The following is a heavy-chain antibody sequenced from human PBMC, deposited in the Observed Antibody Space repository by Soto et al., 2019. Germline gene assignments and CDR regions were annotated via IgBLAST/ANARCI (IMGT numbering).Heavy chain of an antibody. Sequence: LRLSCRVSGFTFNNSGMHWVRQAPGKGLEWMAVISYDGSEKHYADSMKGRLTISRDNSKDTLHLQMNSLRAEDTAIYFCVKDRVPGAYGHYYGMDVWGQGTTVTVSS. CDR2: ISYDGSEK. CDR1: GFTFNNSG. J-gene: IGHJ6*02. D-gene: IGHD5-12*01. V-gene: IGHV3-30*18. CDR3: VKDRVPGAYGHYYGMDV.